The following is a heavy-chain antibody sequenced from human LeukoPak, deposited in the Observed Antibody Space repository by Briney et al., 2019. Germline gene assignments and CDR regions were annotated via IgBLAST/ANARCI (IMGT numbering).Heavy chain of an antibody. Sequence: GGSLRLSCAASGFTVSSNYMSWVRQAPGKGLEWVALIWYDGTNKYYADSVKGRFTISRDNSKNTLYLQVNSLRAEDTAVYYCARDYCSSTSCLFDYWGQGTLVTVSS. CDR3: ARDYCSSTSCLFDY. V-gene: IGHV3-33*08. CDR2: IWYDGTNK. D-gene: IGHD2-2*01. CDR1: GFTVSSNY. J-gene: IGHJ4*02.